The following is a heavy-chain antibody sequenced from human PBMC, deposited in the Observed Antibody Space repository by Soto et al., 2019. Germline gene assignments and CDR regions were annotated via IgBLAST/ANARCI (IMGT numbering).Heavy chain of an antibody. CDR3: SKRIVGTTGHAFDV. CDR2: IYRGGSTV. D-gene: IGHD1-26*01. Sequence: QVQLVESGGGLVKPGGSLRLSCAASGFTFSDFHMIWVRQAPGKGLEWISYIYRGGSTVYYADSVQGRFTISRDNDKNSLYLQLDSLRVEDTAVYYCSKRIVGTTGHAFDVWGQGTTVTISS. CDR1: GFTFSDFH. V-gene: IGHV3-11*01. J-gene: IGHJ6*02.